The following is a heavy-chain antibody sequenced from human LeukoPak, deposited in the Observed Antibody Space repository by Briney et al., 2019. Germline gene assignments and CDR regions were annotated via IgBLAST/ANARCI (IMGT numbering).Heavy chain of an antibody. CDR1: GYTFTSNY. CDR3: ARDQEGFDY. CDR2: IYPRDGRT. V-gene: IGHV1-46*01. Sequence: GASVKASCTASGYTFTSNYIHWVRQAPGQGLEWMGMIYPRDGRTSYAQKFQGRVTVTRDTSTSTVRMELSGLRSEDTAVYYCARDQEGFDYWGQGTLVTVSS. J-gene: IGHJ4*02.